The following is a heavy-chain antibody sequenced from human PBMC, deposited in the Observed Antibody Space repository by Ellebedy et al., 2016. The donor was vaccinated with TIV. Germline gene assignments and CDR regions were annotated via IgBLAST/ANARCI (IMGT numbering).Heavy chain of an antibody. CDR1: DGSVSDPGYF. J-gene: IGHJ6*03. CDR3: ARTRQYHYSMDV. Sequence: MPSETLSLTCTVSDGSVSDPGYFRAWIRQPPWKGLEYMGSVYYSGGTYYSPSLKSRVTISVARSRSHFSLKLTSVTAADTAVYYCARTRQYHYSMDVWGKGNAVAVSS. CDR2: VYYSGGT. V-gene: IGHV4-39*07.